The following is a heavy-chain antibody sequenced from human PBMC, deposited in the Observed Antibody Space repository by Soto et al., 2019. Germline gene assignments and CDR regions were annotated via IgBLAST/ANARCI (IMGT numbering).Heavy chain of an antibody. CDR2: IWYDGSNK. J-gene: IGHJ4*02. V-gene: IGHV3-33*01. D-gene: IGHD1-26*01. CDR3: ARELLSVGYFDY. CDR1: GFTFSSYV. Sequence: PGGSLRLFCAASGFTFSSYVMHWVRQAPGKGLEWVAVIWYDGSNKYYADSVKGRFTISRDNSKNTLYLQMNSLRAEDTAVYYCARELLSVGYFDYWGQGTLVTVSS.